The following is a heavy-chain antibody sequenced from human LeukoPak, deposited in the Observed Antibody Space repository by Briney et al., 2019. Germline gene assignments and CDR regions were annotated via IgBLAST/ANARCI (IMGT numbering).Heavy chain of an antibody. CDR3: ASRNKRGYSYGLPFDY. CDR1: GGSISSYY. Sequence: PSETLSLTCTVSGGSISSYYWGWIRQPPGKGLEWIGSIYYSGSTYYNPSLKSRVTISVDTSKNQFSLKLSSVTAADTAVYYCASRNKRGYSYGLPFDYWGQGTLVTVSS. J-gene: IGHJ4*02. V-gene: IGHV4-39*01. D-gene: IGHD5-18*01. CDR2: IYYSGST.